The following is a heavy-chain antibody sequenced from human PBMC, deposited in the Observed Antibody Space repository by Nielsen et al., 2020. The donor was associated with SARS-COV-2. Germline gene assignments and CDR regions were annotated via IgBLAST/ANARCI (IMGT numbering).Heavy chain of an antibody. D-gene: IGHD6-19*01. Sequence: GSLRLSCTVSGGSISSNSYYWGWIRQPPGKGLEWIGNIYYTGSTYYNPSLKSRVTISVDTSKNQFSLKLSSVTAADTAVYYCARYVAGTSEYFQHWGQGTLVTVSS. CDR3: ARYVAGTSEYFQH. CDR1: GGSISSNSYY. CDR2: IYYTGST. V-gene: IGHV4-39*01. J-gene: IGHJ1*01.